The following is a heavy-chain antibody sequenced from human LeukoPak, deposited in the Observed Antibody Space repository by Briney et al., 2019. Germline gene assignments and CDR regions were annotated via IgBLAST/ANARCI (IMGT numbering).Heavy chain of an antibody. V-gene: IGHV3-48*03. CDR2: ISSSGSTI. J-gene: IGHJ6*04. D-gene: IGHD3-10*02. Sequence: QAGGSLRLSCAASGFTFSSYEMNWVRQAPGKGLEWVSYISSSGSTIYYADSVKGRFTISIDNAKNSLYRQMNSLRAEDTAVYYCAELGITMIGGVWGKGTTVTISS. CDR3: AELGITMIGGV. CDR1: GFTFSSYE.